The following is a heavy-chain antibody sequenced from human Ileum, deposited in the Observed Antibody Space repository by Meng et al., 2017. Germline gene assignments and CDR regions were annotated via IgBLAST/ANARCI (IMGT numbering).Heavy chain of an antibody. Sequence: GESLKISCAASGFRFDDAWMSWVRQAPGKGLEWNGRIRSKAAGGITEYIAPVKGRFTISRDNSKNTLYLQMNSLRAEDTAIYYCVRGAVPGRLRYMFDSWGQGTLVTVSS. CDR1: GFRFDDAW. V-gene: IGHV3-15*01. CDR3: VRGAVPGRLRYMFDS. D-gene: IGHD6-19*01. CDR2: IRSKAAGGIT. J-gene: IGHJ4*02.